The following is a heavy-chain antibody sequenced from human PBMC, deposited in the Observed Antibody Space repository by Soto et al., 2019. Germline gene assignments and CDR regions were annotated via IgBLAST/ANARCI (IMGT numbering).Heavy chain of an antibody. CDR1: GFTFSDYY. D-gene: IGHD3-22*01. CDR3: ASHPRDSSGYWYYFDY. J-gene: IGHJ4*02. V-gene: IGHV3-11*06. Sequence: PGGSLRLSCAASGFTFSDYYMSWIRQAPGKGLEWVSYISSSSSYTNYADSVKGRFTISRDNAKNSLYLQMNSLRAEDTAVYYCASHPRDSSGYWYYFDYWGQGTLVTVYS. CDR2: ISSSSSYT.